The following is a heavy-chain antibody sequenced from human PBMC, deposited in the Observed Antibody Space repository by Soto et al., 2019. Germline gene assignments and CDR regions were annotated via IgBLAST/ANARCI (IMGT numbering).Heavy chain of an antibody. CDR3: AREGDYYGSGSYPTWFDP. D-gene: IGHD3-10*01. CDR1: GGSISSYY. V-gene: IGHV4-59*01. Sequence: QVQLQESGPGLVKPSETLSLTCTVSGGSISSYYWSWIRQPPGKGLEWIGYIFYSGSTNYNPSLKSRVTISVDTSKNQFSLKLSSVTAADTAVYYCAREGDYYGSGSYPTWFDPWGQGTLVTVSS. J-gene: IGHJ5*02. CDR2: IFYSGST.